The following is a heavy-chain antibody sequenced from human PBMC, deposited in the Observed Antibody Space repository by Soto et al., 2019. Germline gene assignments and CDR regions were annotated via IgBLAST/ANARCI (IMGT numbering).Heavy chain of an antibody. CDR2: INHSGST. CDR1: GGSFSCYY. V-gene: IGHV4-34*01. CDR3: ARGHRRGYFDY. Sequence: QVQLQQWGAGLLKPSETLYLTCAVYGGSFSCYYWSWIRQPPAKGLEWIGEINHSGSTNYNPSLKSRVTISVETSKNQFSLKLSSGTAAGTAVYYCARGHRRGYFDYWVQGTLVTVSS. J-gene: IGHJ4*02.